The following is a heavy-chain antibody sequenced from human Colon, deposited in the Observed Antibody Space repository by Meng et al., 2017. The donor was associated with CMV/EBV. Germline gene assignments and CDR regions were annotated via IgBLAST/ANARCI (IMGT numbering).Heavy chain of an antibody. V-gene: IGHV1-2*02. CDR2: INPNSGGT. Sequence: ASVKVSCKTSGYSFTDYYIHWVRQAPGQGLEWMGWINPNSGGTARARKFQGRVTLTRDTSTNTAYMELRSLRSDDTALYYCARERTTTTQSAFAIWGQGTAVTVSS. J-gene: IGHJ6*02. CDR3: ARERTTTTQSAFAI. D-gene: IGHD1-1*01. CDR1: GYSFTDYY.